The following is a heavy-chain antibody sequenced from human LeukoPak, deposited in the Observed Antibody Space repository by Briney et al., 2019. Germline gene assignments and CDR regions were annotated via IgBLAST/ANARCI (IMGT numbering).Heavy chain of an antibody. J-gene: IGHJ6*02. V-gene: IGHV1-3*01. CDR1: GYTFTNYR. CDR2: INGGVENT. D-gene: IGHD3-16*01. CDR3: ARAEVLESFGHNKHCRDV. Sequence: GASVKVSCKASGYTFTNYRIHWVRQAPGQSLEWMGQINGGVENTKYSQKFQGRLTITRDIVATTAYLELSSLRSEDTAVYFCARAEVLESFGHNKHCRDVWGQGTTVIVSS.